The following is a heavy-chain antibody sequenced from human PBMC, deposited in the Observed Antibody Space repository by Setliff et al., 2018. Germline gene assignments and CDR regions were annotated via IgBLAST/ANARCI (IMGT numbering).Heavy chain of an antibody. J-gene: IGHJ6*02. Sequence: ASVKVSCKASGYTFTSYAMNWVRQAPGQGLEWMGWINAGDGNTNYAQKFQGWVTMTRDTSISTAYMELSRLRSDDTAVYYCARDMGVVIMGGLYGMDVWGQGTTVTVSS. CDR3: ARDMGVVIMGGLYGMDV. V-gene: IGHV1-2*04. CDR2: INAGDGNT. CDR1: GYTFTSYA. D-gene: IGHD3-3*01.